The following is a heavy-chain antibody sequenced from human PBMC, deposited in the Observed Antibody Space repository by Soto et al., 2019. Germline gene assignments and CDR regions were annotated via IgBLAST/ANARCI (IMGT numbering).Heavy chain of an antibody. J-gene: IGHJ6*02. CDR1: GFTFSNYG. CDR3: AKSRDAYNFYFYYGMDV. Sequence: PGGSLRLSCAASGFTFSNYGMHWVRQTPGKGLEWVALILYDRSNKYYADSVKGRFTISRDNSKNTLYLQVSSLRAEDTAVYYCAKSRDAYNFYFYYGMDVWGQGTTVTVSS. CDR2: ILYDRSNK. D-gene: IGHD2-2*01. V-gene: IGHV3-30*18.